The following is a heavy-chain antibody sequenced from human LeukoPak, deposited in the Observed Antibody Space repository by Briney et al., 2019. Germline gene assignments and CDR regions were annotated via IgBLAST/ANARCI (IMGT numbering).Heavy chain of an antibody. D-gene: IGHD3-22*01. J-gene: IGHJ4*02. Sequence: KSSETLPLTCTVSGGSISSISYYWGWIRQPPGKGPEWIGSIYYSGSTYYNPSLKSRVTISVDTSKNQFSLKLSSVTAADTAVYCCAGLGTYYYDSSRYSAFDYWGQGTLVTVSS. V-gene: IGHV4-39*01. CDR1: GGSISSISYY. CDR3: AGLGTYYYDSSRYSAFDY. CDR2: IYYSGST.